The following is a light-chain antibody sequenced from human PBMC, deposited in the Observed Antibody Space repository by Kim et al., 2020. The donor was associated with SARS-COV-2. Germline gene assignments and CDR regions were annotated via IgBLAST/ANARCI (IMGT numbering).Light chain of an antibody. CDR1: RTNIGAGFG. CDR3: QSYDSGLSGSL. CDR2: GNH. J-gene: IGLJ3*02. Sequence: QSVLTQPPSVSGAPGQRVTVSCSGTRTNIGAGFGVHWYQQLPGAVPRLLMYGNHSRPSGVPDRFSASTSGTSAALAITGLQAEDEADYFCQSYDSGLSGSLFGGGTKVTVL. V-gene: IGLV1-40*01.